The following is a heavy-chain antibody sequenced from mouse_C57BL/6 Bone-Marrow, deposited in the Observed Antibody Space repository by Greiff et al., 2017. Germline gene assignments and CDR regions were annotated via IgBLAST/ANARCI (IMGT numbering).Heavy chain of an antibody. CDR1: GYAFSSSW. D-gene: IGHD3-2*02. CDR3: ARQLRPHYYAMDY. Sequence: QVQLQQSGPELVKPGASVKISCKASGYAFSSSWMNWVKQRPGKGLEWIGRIYPGDGDTNYNGKFKGQATLTADKSSSTAYMQLSSLTSEDSAVYFCARQLRPHYYAMDYWGQGTSVTVSS. CDR2: IYPGDGDT. V-gene: IGHV1-82*01. J-gene: IGHJ4*01.